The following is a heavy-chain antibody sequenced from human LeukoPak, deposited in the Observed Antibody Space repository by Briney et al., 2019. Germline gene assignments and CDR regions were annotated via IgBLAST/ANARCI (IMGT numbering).Heavy chain of an antibody. J-gene: IGHJ4*02. CDR1: GDSVSSNGAA. CDR3: ARDGGHGYSFEY. D-gene: IGHD2-15*01. V-gene: IGHV6-1*01. Sequence: SQTLSLTRAISGDSVSSNGAAWNWIRQSPSRGLEWLGRTYYRSNWYNDYAVSMKSRITINPDTSKNQFSLQLNSVTPEDTAVYYCARDGGHGYSFEYWGQGTLVTVSS. CDR2: TYYRSNWYN.